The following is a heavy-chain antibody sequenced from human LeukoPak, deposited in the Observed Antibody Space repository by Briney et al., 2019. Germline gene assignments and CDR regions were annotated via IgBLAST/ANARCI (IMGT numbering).Heavy chain of an antibody. V-gene: IGHV1-24*01. Sequence: ASVKVSCKVSGYTLTELSMHWVRQAPGKGLEWMGGFDPEDGETIYAQKFQGRVTITADESTSTAYMELSSLRSEDTAVYYCAREEGDSGGSWFVDPWGQGTLVTVSS. CDR3: AREEGDSGGSWFVDP. CDR2: FDPEDGET. CDR1: GYTLTELS. J-gene: IGHJ5*02. D-gene: IGHD2-15*01.